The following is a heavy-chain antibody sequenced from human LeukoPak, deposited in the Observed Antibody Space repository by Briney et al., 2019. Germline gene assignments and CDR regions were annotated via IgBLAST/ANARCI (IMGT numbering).Heavy chain of an antibody. V-gene: IGHV3-30*02. J-gene: IGHJ6*03. D-gene: IGHD6-6*01. CDR3: AKGPTARPFYYYYMDV. CDR2: IRYDGSNK. CDR1: GFTFSSYG. Sequence: QSGGSLRLSCAASGFTFSSYGMHWVRQAPGKGLEWVAFIRYDGSNKYYADSVKGRFTISRDNSKNTLYPQMNSLRAEDTAVYYCAKGPTARPFYYYYMDVWGKGTTVTVSS.